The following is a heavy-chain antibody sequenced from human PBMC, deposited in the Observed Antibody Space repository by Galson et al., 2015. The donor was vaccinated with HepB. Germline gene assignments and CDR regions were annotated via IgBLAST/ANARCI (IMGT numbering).Heavy chain of an antibody. CDR3: ARANSGDAFDI. Sequence: SLRLSCAASGFTFSSYSMNWVRQAPGKGLEWVSSISSSSSYIYYADSVKGRFTISRDNAKNSLYLQMNSLRAEDTAVYYCARANSGDAFDIWGQGTMVTVSS. CDR2: ISSSSSYI. D-gene: IGHD2-21*01. V-gene: IGHV3-21*01. J-gene: IGHJ3*02. CDR1: GFTFSSYS.